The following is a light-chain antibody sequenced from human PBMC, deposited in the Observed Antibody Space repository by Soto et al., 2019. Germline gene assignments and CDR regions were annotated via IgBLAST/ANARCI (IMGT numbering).Light chain of an antibody. Sequence: EIVMTQSPATLSMSPGERATLSCRASQSIRSSLAWYHQKPGQPPRLLIYGASTMATGVPASFSGSGCGTEFTLAISSLQSEHFAVYYCQQYHSWPLTFGGGTKVEIK. V-gene: IGKV3-15*01. CDR3: QQYHSWPLT. J-gene: IGKJ4*01. CDR1: QSIRSS. CDR2: GAS.